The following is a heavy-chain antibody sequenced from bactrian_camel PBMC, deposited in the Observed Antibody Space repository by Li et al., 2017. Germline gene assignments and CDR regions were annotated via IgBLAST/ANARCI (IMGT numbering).Heavy chain of an antibody. Sequence: VQLVESGGGSVQAGGSLRLSCAASGCTSRPCNMDWYRQAPGKEREKISALTRDGYPGYAPSVKGRFTISRDTAKNTVYLRMNGLKPEDTAMYYCLGSLALAIATSAQTVWGQGTQVTVS. J-gene: IGHJ4*01. D-gene: IGHD5*01. V-gene: IGHV3S53*01. CDR3: LGSLALAIATSAQTV. CDR2: LTRDGYP. CDR1: GCTSRPCN.